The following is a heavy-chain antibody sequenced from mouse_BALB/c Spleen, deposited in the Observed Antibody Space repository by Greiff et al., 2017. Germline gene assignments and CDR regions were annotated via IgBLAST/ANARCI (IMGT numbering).Heavy chain of an antibody. CDR1: GYTFTSYY. Sequence: VQRVESGAELVKPGASVKLSCKASGYTFTSYYMYWVKQRPGQGLEWIGEINPGNGGTNFNEKFKSKATLTVDKSSSTAYMQLSSLTSEDSAVYYCTRGGRKWGQGTTLTVSS. CDR2: INPGNGGT. CDR3: TRGGRK. J-gene: IGHJ2*01. V-gene: IGHV1S81*02.